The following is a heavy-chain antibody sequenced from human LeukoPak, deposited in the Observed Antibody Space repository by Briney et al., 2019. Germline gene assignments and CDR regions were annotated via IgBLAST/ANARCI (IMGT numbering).Heavy chain of an antibody. J-gene: IGHJ4*02. V-gene: IGHV3-23*01. CDR1: GFTFSSYA. CDR3: AIDIRWSGGSGSYHIY. CDR2: ISGSGGST. Sequence: PGGSLRLSCAASGFTFSSYAMSWVRQAPGKGLEWVSAISGSGGSTYYADSVKGRFTISRDNSKNTLYLQMNSLRAEDTAVYYCAIDIRWSGGSGSYHIYWGQGTLVTVYS. D-gene: IGHD3-10*01.